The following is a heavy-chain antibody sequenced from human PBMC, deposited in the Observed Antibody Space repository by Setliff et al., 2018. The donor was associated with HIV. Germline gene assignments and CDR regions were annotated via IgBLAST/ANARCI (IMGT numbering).Heavy chain of an antibody. CDR2: INPNSGGT. D-gene: IGHD2-21*02. J-gene: IGHJ3*02. Sequence: ASVKVSCKASGYTFTGYYMHWVRQAPGQGLEWMGWINPNSGGTNYAQKFQGRVTMTRDTSISTAYMELSSLRSEDTAIFYCAREPIGGDDAFDIWGQGTMVTVSS. CDR3: AREPIGGDDAFDI. V-gene: IGHV1-2*02. CDR1: GYTFTGYY.